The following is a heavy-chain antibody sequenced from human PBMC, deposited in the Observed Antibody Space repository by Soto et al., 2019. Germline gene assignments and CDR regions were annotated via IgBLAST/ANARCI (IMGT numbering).Heavy chain of an antibody. V-gene: IGHV1-46*01. Sequence: ASVKVSCKASGYTFTSYYMHWVRQAPGQGLEWMGIINPSGGSTSYAQKFQGRVTMTRDTSTSTVYMELSSLRSEDTAVYYCARDVTGTIFGGVIRWFDPWGQGTLVTVSS. J-gene: IGHJ5*02. CDR1: GYTFTSYY. CDR3: ARDVTGTIFGGVIRWFDP. CDR2: INPSGGST. D-gene: IGHD3-3*01.